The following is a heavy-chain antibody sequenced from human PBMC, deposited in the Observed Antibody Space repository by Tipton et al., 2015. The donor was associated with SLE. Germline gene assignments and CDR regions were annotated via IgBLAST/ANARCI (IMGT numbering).Heavy chain of an antibody. Sequence: VQLVQSGAAVKKPGESLKMSCKTSGYSFTNYWIGWVRQMPGQGLEYVGIIHPGESETRYSPSFQGQVTISADKSISTAYLQWVSLKASDTAIYYCARSLGAGFCSGGNCFEPLDYWGQGILVTVSS. V-gene: IGHV5-51*03. CDR3: ARSLGAGFCSGGNCFEPLDY. CDR2: IHPGESET. J-gene: IGHJ4*02. D-gene: IGHD2-15*01. CDR1: GYSFTNYW.